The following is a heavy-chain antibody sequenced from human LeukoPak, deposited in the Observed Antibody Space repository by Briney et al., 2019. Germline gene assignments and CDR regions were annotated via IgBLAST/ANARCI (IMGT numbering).Heavy chain of an antibody. CDR1: GYSFTSYW. D-gene: IGHD2-8*01. J-gene: IGHJ6*02. Sequence: KSGESLKISCKCSGYSFTSYWIAGVRQMPGKGLEWMGIVNPGDSDTNYSPSFQGQVTISADKSISTAYLQWSSLTASDTAMYYCARNWANTGMDVWGQGTTVTVSS. CDR3: ARNWANTGMDV. V-gene: IGHV5-51*01. CDR2: VNPGDSDT.